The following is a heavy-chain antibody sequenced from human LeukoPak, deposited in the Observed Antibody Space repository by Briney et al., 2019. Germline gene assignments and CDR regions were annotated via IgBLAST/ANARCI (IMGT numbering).Heavy chain of an antibody. J-gene: IGHJ4*02. D-gene: IGHD5-12*01. Sequence: SETLSLTCTVSGGSVSNYYWSWIRQSPGKGLEWIGYIYYTETSYNPSLKSRVTISVDTSKNQFSLKLSSVTAADTAVYYCARETWIGYYFDYWGQGTLVTVSS. V-gene: IGHV4-59*02. CDR2: IYYTET. CDR3: ARETWIGYYFDY. CDR1: GGSVSNYY.